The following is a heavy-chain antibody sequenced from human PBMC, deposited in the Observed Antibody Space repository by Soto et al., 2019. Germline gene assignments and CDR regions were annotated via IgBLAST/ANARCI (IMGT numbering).Heavy chain of an antibody. J-gene: IGHJ1*01. Sequence: EVQLWGSGEAWEQPGRSLRFSCAASGFPLEDIAWHWVRQFPGKGLEWVSGINWNSGSIGYGDSVKGRFAISRDNAKNSLHLQMNSLSAEDTAFYYCVKDESINWYSGHFRHWGQGTLVTVSS. CDR2: INWNSGSI. CDR3: VKDESINWYSGHFRH. D-gene: IGHD6-13*01. CDR1: GFPLEDIA. V-gene: IGHV3-9*01.